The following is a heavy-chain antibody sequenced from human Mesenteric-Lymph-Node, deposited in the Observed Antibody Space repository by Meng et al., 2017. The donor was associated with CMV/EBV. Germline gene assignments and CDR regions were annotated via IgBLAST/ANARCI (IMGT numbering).Heavy chain of an antibody. CDR2: INPSGGST. Sequence: ASVKVSCKASGYTFTSYYMHWVRQAPGQGLEWMGIINPSGGSTSYAQKLQGRVTMTTDTSTSTAYMELRSLRSDDTAVYYCARERAARPGNWFDPWGQGTLVTVSS. CDR3: ARERAARPGNWFDP. CDR1: GYTFTSYY. V-gene: IGHV1-46*01. D-gene: IGHD6-6*01. J-gene: IGHJ5*02.